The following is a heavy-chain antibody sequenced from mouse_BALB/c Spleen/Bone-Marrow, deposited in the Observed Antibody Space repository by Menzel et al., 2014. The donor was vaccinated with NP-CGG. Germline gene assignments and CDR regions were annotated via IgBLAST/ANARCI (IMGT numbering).Heavy chain of an antibody. Sequence: EVQVVESGGGLVQPGGSLRLSCATSGFTFTDYYMNWVRQPPGKALEWLGFIRNKAYGYTTEYSASVKGRFTISRDNSQGILYLQMNSLRAEDSATYYCARDMGGILFDSLSQGTTLAVSS. CDR2: IRNKAYGYTT. V-gene: IGHV7-3*02. CDR3: ARDMGGILFDS. D-gene: IGHD4-1*01. J-gene: IGHJ2*01. CDR1: GFTFTDYY.